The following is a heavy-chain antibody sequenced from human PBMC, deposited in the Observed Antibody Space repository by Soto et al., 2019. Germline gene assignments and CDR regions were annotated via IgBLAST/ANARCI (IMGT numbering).Heavy chain of an antibody. D-gene: IGHD6-6*01. CDR2: ISSGSSYI. CDR3: ASGPFGSIAARRDY. Sequence: PGGSLRLSCAASGFTFSGCSMNWVRQAPGKGLEWVSSISSGSSYIYYADSAKGRFTISRDNAKNSLFLQMNSLRAEDTAVYYCASGPFGSIAARRDYWGQGTLVTSPQ. CDR1: GFTFSGCS. V-gene: IGHV3-21*01. J-gene: IGHJ4*02.